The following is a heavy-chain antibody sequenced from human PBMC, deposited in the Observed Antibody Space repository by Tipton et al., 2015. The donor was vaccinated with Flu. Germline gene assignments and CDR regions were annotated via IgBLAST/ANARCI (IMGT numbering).Heavy chain of an antibody. CDR2: IYHSGST. J-gene: IGHJ4*02. Sequence: LRLSCTVSGYSISSGYYWGWIRQPPGKGLEWIGSIYHSGSTYYNPSLKSRVTISVDTSKNQFSLKLSSVTAADTAVYYCARARSSTLYYFDYWGQGTLVTVSS. CDR3: ARARSSTLYYFDY. V-gene: IGHV4-38-2*02. CDR1: GYSISSGYY. D-gene: IGHD2-2*01.